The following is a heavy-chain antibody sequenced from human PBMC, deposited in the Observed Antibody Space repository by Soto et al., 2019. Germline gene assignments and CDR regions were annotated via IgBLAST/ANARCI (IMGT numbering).Heavy chain of an antibody. J-gene: IGHJ6*01. D-gene: IGHD6-19*01. CDR2: IWYDGSNK. V-gene: IGHV3-33*01. Sequence: QVQLVESGGGVVQPGRSLRLSCAASGFTFSSYGMHWVRQAPGKGLEWVAVIWYDGSNKYYADSVKGRFTISRDNSKNTLYLQMNSLRAEDTAVYYCARGSKEQWLVLTYYYYGMDVW. CDR1: GFTFSSYG. CDR3: ARGSKEQWLVLTYYYYGMDV.